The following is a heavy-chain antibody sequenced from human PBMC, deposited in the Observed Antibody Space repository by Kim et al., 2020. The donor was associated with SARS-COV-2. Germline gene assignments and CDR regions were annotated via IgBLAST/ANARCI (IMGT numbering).Heavy chain of an antibody. V-gene: IGHV4-61*02. CDR1: GGSISSGSYY. CDR3: ARGGIAAAGTAYGVYYFDY. J-gene: IGHJ4*02. Sequence: SETLSLTCTVSGGSISSGSYYWSWIRQPARKGLEWIGRIYTSGSTNYNPSLKSRVTISVDTSKNQFSLKLSSVTAADTAVYYCARGGIAAAGTAYGVYYFDYWGQGTLVTVSS. D-gene: IGHD6-13*01. CDR2: IYTSGST.